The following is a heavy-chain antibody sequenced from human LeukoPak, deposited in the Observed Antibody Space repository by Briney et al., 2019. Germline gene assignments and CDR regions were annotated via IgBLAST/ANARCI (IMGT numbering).Heavy chain of an antibody. V-gene: IGHV1-46*01. CDR2: INPSGGST. CDR3: ARDSEGAASGFDY. Sequence: ASVKVSCKASGYTFTSYYMHWVRQAPGQGLEWMGIINPSGGSTSYAQKFQGRVTMTRDMSTSTVYMELSSLRSEVTAVYYCARDSEGAASGFDYWGQGTLVTVSS. D-gene: IGHD6-13*01. J-gene: IGHJ4*02. CDR1: GYTFTSYY.